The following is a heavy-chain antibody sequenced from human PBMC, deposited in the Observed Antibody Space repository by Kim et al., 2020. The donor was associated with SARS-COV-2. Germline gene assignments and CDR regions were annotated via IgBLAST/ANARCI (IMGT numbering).Heavy chain of an antibody. V-gene: IGHV4-59*01. D-gene: IGHD6-13*01. J-gene: IGHJ3*02. CDR3: ARDVSSSWYRAFDI. Sequence: PPPKGRVTISLDTSKSPVSLKLSSVTAADTAVYYCARDVSSSWYRAFDIWGQGTMVTVSS.